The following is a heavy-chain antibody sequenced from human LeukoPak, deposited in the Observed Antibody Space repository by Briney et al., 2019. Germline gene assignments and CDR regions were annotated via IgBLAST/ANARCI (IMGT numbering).Heavy chain of an antibody. J-gene: IGHJ6*04. V-gene: IGHV3-48*03. CDR2: ISSSGSTI. CDR3: AELGITMIGGV. D-gene: IGHD3-10*02. CDR1: GFTLSSYE. Sequence: PGGSLRLSCAASGFTLSSYEMNWVRQAPGKGLEWVSYISSSGSTIYYADSVKGRFTISRDNAKNSLYLQMNSLRAEDTAVYYCAELGITMIGGVWGNGTTVTISS.